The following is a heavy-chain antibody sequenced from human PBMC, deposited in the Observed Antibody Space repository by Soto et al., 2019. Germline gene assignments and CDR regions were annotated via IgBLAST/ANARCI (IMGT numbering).Heavy chain of an antibody. D-gene: IGHD1-26*01. CDR2: ISDSSGTI. CDR1: GCTFIRYS. V-gene: IGHV3-48*01. J-gene: IGHJ4*02. Sequence: PGGSLRLSCAGSGCTFIRYSMSWVRQAPGKGLEWVSYISDSSGTIYYADSVRGRFTISRDNANNSLSLQMNSLRGEDTAVYYCARVSGSYEANFDYWGQGALVTVSS. CDR3: ARVSGSYEANFDY.